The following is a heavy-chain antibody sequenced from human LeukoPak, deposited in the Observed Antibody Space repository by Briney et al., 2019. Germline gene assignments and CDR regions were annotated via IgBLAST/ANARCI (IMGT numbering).Heavy chain of an antibody. J-gene: IGHJ6*03. V-gene: IGHV3-7*01. CDR2: IKQDGSEK. Sequence: GGSLRLSCAASGFTFSSYWMSWVRQAPGKGLEWVANIKQDGSEKYYVDSVKGRFTISRDNAKNSLYLQMNSLRAEDTAVYYCARDQTVDYYYYYYYMDVWGKGTTVTISS. D-gene: IGHD2-15*01. CDR1: GFTFSSYW. CDR3: ARDQTVDYYYYYYYMDV.